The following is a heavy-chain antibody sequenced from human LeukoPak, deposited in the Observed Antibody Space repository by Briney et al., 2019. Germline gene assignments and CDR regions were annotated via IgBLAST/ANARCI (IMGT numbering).Heavy chain of an antibody. V-gene: IGHV4-34*01. CDR3: ARQSLKAVAGTRRAFDI. CDR1: GGSFSGYY. Sequence: PSETLSLTCAVYGGSFSGYYWGWIRQPPGKGLEWIGSIYYSGSTYYNPSLKGRVTISVDTSKNQFSLKLSSVTAADTAVYYCARQSLKAVAGTRRAFDIWGQGTMVTVSS. CDR2: IYYSGST. J-gene: IGHJ3*02. D-gene: IGHD6-19*01.